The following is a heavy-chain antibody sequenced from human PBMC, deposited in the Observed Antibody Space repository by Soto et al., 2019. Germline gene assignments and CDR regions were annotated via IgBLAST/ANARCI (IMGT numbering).Heavy chain of an antibody. CDR3: ARRKERSGPHYFDY. CDR2: MNTNSGDT. Sequence: ASVKVSCKTSGYTFTSYDINWVRQAPGQGLEWVGWMNTNSGDTRSAQKFRGRLTVTRNTSISTVYMELSCLRPDDTAVYYCARRKERSGPHYFDYWGQGSQVTVSS. J-gene: IGHJ4*02. V-gene: IGHV1-8*01. CDR1: GYTFTSYD.